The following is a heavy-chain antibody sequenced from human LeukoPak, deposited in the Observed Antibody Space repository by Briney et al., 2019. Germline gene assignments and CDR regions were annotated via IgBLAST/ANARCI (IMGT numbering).Heavy chain of an antibody. CDR3: AKGLFSAYDKYLDS. Sequence: PGGSLRLSCAASGFDFESYTMTWVRQAPGKGLEWVSLISSTSSDINYADSVRDRFTISRDNAKNSLFLQMDSLRVEDTAIYYCAKGLFSAYDKYLDSWGQRTLVTVSS. J-gene: IGHJ4*02. CDR2: ISSTSSDI. CDR1: GFDFESYT. V-gene: IGHV3-21*04. D-gene: IGHD5-12*01.